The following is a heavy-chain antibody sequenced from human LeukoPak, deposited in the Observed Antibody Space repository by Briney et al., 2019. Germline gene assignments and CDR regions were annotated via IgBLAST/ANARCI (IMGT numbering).Heavy chain of an antibody. J-gene: IGHJ5*02. CDR1: GFTFSSYS. Sequence: GGSLRLSCAASGFTFSSYSMNWVRQAPGKGLEWVSSISSSSSYIYYADSVKGRFTISRDNAKNSLYLQMNSLRAEDTAVYYCAPTRIVAVPAAMVGWFDPWGQGTLVTVSS. CDR2: ISSSSSYI. V-gene: IGHV3-21*01. CDR3: APTRIVAVPAAMVGWFDP. D-gene: IGHD2-2*01.